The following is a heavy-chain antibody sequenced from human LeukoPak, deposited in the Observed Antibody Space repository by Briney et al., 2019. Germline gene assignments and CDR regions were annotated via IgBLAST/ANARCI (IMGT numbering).Heavy chain of an antibody. D-gene: IGHD1-26*01. CDR1: GFTFSNYN. Sequence: SGGSLRLSCADSGFTFSNYNMNWVRQAPGKAMEWVSSITSSGTYTFYADSVKGRFTISRDNAKNSLYLQMDSLGPEDTAVYYCAGDPYSGNYGTYYYYYMDVWGKGTTVTISS. J-gene: IGHJ6*03. CDR3: AGDPYSGNYGTYYYYYMDV. CDR2: ITSSGTYT. V-gene: IGHV3-21*01.